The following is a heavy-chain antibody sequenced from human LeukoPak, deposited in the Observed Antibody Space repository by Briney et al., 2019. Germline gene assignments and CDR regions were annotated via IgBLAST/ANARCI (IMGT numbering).Heavy chain of an antibody. V-gene: IGHV4-31*03. D-gene: IGHD6-19*01. CDR2: IYYSGST. CDR3: ARDPSGSGWPDY. CDR1: GGSISSGGYY. J-gene: IGHJ4*02. Sequence: SETLSLTCTVSGGSISSGGYYWSWIRQHPGKGLEWIGYIYYSGSTYYNPSLKSRVTISVDTSKNQFSLKLSSVTAADTAVYYCARDPSGSGWPDYWGQGTLVTVSS.